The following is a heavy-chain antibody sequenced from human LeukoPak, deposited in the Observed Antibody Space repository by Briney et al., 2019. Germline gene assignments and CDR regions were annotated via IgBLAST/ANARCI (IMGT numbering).Heavy chain of an antibody. CDR3: AGQQQLGDAFDI. V-gene: IGHV1-2*04. Sequence: ASVKVSCKASGYTFTGYYMHWVRQAPGQGLEWMGWINPNSGGTNYAQKFQGWVTMTRDTSISTAYMELSSLRSEDTAVYYCAGQQQLGDAFDIWGQGTMVTVS. CDR1: GYTFTGYY. D-gene: IGHD6-13*01. J-gene: IGHJ3*02. CDR2: INPNSGGT.